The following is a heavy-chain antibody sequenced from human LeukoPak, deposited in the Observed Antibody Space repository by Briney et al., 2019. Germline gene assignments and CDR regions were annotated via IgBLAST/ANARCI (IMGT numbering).Heavy chain of an antibody. Sequence: PGGSLRLSCAASGFTFRTFPMNWVRQAPGKGLEWVSSITSSGEYKYYADSVKGRFTISRDNGENSLILQMNSLRAEDTAVYYCARDRVDYGGNSAADSRGQGTLVTVSS. CDR1: GFTFRTFP. CDR3: ARDRVDYGGNSAADS. D-gene: IGHD4-23*01. CDR2: ITSSGEYK. J-gene: IGHJ4*02. V-gene: IGHV3-21*01.